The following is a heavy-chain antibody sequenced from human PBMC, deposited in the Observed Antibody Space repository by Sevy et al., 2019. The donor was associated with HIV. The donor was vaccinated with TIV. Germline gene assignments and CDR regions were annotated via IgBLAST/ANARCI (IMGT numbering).Heavy chain of an antibody. CDR2: MFYRGAT. J-gene: IGHJ4*02. V-gene: IGHV4-39*01. D-gene: IGHD3-16*01. CDR3: ARHRSGGAAYTFAEFDY. CDR1: GGSISSPGYY. Sequence: SETLSLTCTVSGGSISSPGYYWGWIRQPPGKGLEWIGSMFYRGATYYKPSLKSRITISVDTSKNQVSLQLRSVTAADTAVYYCARHRSGGAAYTFAEFDYWGQGILVTVSS.